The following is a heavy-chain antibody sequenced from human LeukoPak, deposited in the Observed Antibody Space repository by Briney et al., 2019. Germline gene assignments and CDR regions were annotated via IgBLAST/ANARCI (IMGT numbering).Heavy chain of an antibody. D-gene: IGHD3-22*01. J-gene: IGHJ1*01. V-gene: IGHV4-39*07. CDR3: ARDISSDSSGYPTGYFQH. CDR2: IYYSGST. CDR1: GGSISSNNYY. Sequence: SETLSLTCTVSGGSISSNNYYWGWIRQPPGKGLEWIGTIYYSGSTYYNPSLKSRVTISVDRSKNQFSLKPSSVTAADTAVYYCARDISSDSSGYPTGYFQHWGQGTLVTVSS.